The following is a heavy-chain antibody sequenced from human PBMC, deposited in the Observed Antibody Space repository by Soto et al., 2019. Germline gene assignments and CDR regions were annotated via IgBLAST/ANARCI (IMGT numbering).Heavy chain of an antibody. D-gene: IGHD3-10*01. CDR2: ISSSSSTI. CDR1: GFTFSNYG. V-gene: IGHV3-48*01. J-gene: IGHJ3*02. CDR3: VRRGVRGVIDGFDI. Sequence: GGSLRLSCAASGFTFSNYGMNWVRQAPGKGLEWVSYISSSSSTIYYADSVKGRFTISRDSAKNSLYLQMNSLRVEDTAVYYCVRRGVRGVIDGFDIWGQGTLVTVSS.